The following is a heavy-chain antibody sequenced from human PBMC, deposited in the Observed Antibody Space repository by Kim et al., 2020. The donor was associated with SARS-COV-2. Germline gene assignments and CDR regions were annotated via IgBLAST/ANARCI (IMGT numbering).Heavy chain of an antibody. CDR3: LKGGWGWIWGY. Sequence: GGSLRLSCTTSGFTFFGHAMSWVRQAPGKGLEWVSSIDCSDGTTYYVDSVKGRFSISRDDSRNTLYLQMSALRADDTATYYCLKGGWGWIWGYLGQGTLV. CDR2: IDCSDGTT. CDR1: GFTFFGHA. V-gene: IGHV3-23*01. J-gene: IGHJ1*01. D-gene: IGHD2-21*01.